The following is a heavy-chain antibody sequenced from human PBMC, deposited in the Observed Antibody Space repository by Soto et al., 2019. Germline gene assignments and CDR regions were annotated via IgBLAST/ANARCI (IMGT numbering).Heavy chain of an antibody. CDR2: IKQDGSEK. D-gene: IGHD3-9*01. CDR3: ARVVGGYDILTGYYGWFDP. Sequence: QPGGSLRLSCAAYGFTFSSYWMSWVRQAPGKGLEWVANIKQDGSEKYYVDSVKGRFTISRDNAKNSLYLQMNSLRAEDTAVYYCARVVGGYDILTGYYGWFDPWGQGTLVTVSS. CDR1: GFTFSSYW. J-gene: IGHJ5*02. V-gene: IGHV3-7*03.